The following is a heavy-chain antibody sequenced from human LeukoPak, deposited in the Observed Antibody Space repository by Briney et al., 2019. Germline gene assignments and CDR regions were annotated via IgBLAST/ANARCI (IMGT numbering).Heavy chain of an antibody. D-gene: IGHD3-10*01. Sequence: SETLSLTCTVSGGSISSSSYYWGWIRQPPGKGLEWIGSIYYSGSTYYNPSLKSRVTISVDASKKHFSLMLSSVTAADTAVYYCARLAAVSGFYYFDYWGQGTLVTVSS. CDR2: IYYSGST. V-gene: IGHV4-39*02. CDR1: GGSISSSSYY. CDR3: ARLAAVSGFYYFDY. J-gene: IGHJ4*02.